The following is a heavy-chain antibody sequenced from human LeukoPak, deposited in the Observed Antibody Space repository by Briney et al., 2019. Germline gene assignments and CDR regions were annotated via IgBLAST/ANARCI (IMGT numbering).Heavy chain of an antibody. J-gene: IGHJ4*02. CDR1: GYRFTSHW. D-gene: IGHD3-22*01. CDR3: ARLGGEVSRTNYYDSSGYPY. V-gene: IGHV5-51*01. CDR2: IYPAHSDT. Sequence: GESLKISCKASGYRFTSHWIGWVRQMPGKGLELMGIIYPAHSDTRYSPSFQGQVTISADKSISTAYLQWSSLKASDTAMYYCARLGGEVSRTNYYDSSGYPYWGQGTLVTVSS.